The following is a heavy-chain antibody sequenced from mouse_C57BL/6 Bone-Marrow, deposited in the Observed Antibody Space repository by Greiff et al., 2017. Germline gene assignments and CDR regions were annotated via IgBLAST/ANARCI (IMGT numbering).Heavy chain of an antibody. Sequence: VQLQQSGAELARPGASVKLSCKASGYTFTSYGISWVKQRTGQGLEWIGEIYPRSGNTYYNEKFKGKATLTAEKSSSTAYMELRSLTSEDSAVYFGSRQRLRKRGYAMDYWGQGTSVTVSS. J-gene: IGHJ4*01. V-gene: IGHV1-81*01. CDR2: IYPRSGNT. CDR1: GYTFTSYG. D-gene: IGHD1-1*01. CDR3: SRQRLRKRGYAMDY.